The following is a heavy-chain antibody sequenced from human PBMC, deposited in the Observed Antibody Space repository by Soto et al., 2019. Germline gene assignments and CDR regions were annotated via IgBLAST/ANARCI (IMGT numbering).Heavy chain of an antibody. CDR3: ARDKRFPSEFDP. Sequence: GGSLRLSCAASGFTFSSYAMHWVRQAPGKGLEWVAVISYDGSNKYYADSVKGRFTISRDNSKNTLYLQMNSLRAEDTAVYYCARDKRFPSEFDPWGQGTLVTVSS. V-gene: IGHV3-30-3*01. CDR1: GFTFSSYA. D-gene: IGHD3-10*01. CDR2: ISYDGSNK. J-gene: IGHJ5*02.